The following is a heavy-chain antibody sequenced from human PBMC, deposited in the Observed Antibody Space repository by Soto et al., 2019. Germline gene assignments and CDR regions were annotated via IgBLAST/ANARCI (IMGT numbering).Heavy chain of an antibody. CDR3: AREGTYDSSGYRD. CDR1: GGSISSYY. J-gene: IGHJ4*02. V-gene: IGHV4-59*01. CDR2: IYYSGST. Sequence: QVQLQESGPGLVKPSETLSLTCTVSGGSISSYYWSWIRQPPGKGLEWIGYIYYSGSTNYNPSLKSRVXXSXDXYKNQFSLNLSSVTAADTAVYYCAREGTYDSSGYRDWGQGTLVTVSS. D-gene: IGHD3-22*01.